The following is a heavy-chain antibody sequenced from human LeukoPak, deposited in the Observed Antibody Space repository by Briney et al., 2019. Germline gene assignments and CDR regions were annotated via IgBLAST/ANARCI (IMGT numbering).Heavy chain of an antibody. D-gene: IGHD3-16*02. V-gene: IGHV4-34*01. CDR1: GGSFSGYD. Sequence: SETLSLTCTVYGGSFSGYDWSWIRQPPGKGLECIGEINHSGSTNYNPSLKSLVTISVHTSKTQFSLKLSSVTAADTAVYYCARQKGDYVWGSYRVIYYFDYWGQGTLVTVSS. CDR2: INHSGST. J-gene: IGHJ4*02. CDR3: ARQKGDYVWGSYRVIYYFDY.